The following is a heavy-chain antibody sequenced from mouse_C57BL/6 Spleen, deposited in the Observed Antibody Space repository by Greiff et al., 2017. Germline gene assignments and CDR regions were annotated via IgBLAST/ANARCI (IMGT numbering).Heavy chain of an antibody. CDR1: GYTFTSYW. CDR3: ARGEKKSYAMDY. Sequence: QVQLQQPGAELVKPGASVKLSCKASGYTFTSYWMHWVKQRPGQGLEWIGMIHPNSGSTNYNEKFKSKATLTVDKSSSTAYMQLSSLTSEDSAVYYCARGEKKSYAMDYWGQGTSVTVSS. J-gene: IGHJ4*01. V-gene: IGHV1-64*01. CDR2: IHPNSGST. D-gene: IGHD1-3*01.